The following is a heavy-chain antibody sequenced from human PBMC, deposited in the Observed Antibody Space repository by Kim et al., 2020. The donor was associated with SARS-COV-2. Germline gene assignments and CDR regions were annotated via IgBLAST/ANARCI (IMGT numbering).Heavy chain of an antibody. CDR3: ARVEGQLLPYYYYGMDV. D-gene: IGHD2-2*01. J-gene: IGHJ6*02. Sequence: VKDRFTISRDNAKNSLYLQMNSLRAEDTAVYYCARVEGQLLPYYYYGMDVWGQGTTVTVSS. V-gene: IGHV3-11*06.